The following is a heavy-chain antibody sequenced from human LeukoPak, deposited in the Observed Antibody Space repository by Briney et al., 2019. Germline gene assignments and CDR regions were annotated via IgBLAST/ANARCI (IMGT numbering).Heavy chain of an antibody. D-gene: IGHD2-2*01. V-gene: IGHV1-69*02. CDR3: ASKYCSSTSCKKKGFDY. Sequence: SVKVSCKASGGTFSIYTISWVRQAPGQGLEWMGRIIPILGIANYAQKFQGRVTITADKSTSTAYMELSSLRSEDTAVYYCASKYCSSTSCKKKGFDYWGQGTLVTVSS. CDR1: GGTFSIYT. J-gene: IGHJ4*02. CDR2: IIPILGIA.